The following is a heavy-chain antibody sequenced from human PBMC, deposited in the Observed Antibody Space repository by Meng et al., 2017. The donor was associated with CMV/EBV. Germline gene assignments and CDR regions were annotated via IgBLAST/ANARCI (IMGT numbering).Heavy chain of an antibody. J-gene: IGHJ4*02. CDR2: INHSGST. V-gene: IGHV4-34*01. CDR3: ARVWDSGWDY. D-gene: IGHD3-22*01. Sequence: QVQLQQLGGGLLKASETLSLTCAVYGGSFSGYYWSWIRQPPGKGLEWIGEINHSGSTNYNPSLKSRVTISVDTSKNQFSLKLSSVTAADTAVYYCARVWDSGWDYWGQGTLVTVSS. CDR1: GGSFSGYY.